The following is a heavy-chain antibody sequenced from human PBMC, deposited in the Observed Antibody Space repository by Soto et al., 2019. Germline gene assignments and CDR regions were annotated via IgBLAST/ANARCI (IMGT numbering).Heavy chain of an antibody. CDR2: ISGSSGHI. V-gene: IGHV3-11*06. CDR3: ATQFRDTNRFYDAFDI. Sequence: PGGSLRLSCAASGSTFNDYMSWIRQAPGKGLEWVSYISGSSGHINYADSVKGRFTISRDNARNSLYLQMNSLRAEDTAVYYCATQFRDTNRFYDAFDIWGQGTMVTVSS. CDR1: GSTFNDY. D-gene: IGHD3-22*01. J-gene: IGHJ3*02.